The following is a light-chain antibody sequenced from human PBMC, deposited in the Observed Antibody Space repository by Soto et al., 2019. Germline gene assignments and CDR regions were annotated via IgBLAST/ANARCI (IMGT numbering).Light chain of an antibody. V-gene: IGKV1-5*03. CDR2: TAS. CDR1: QSISTW. CDR3: QHYNRYSPYT. Sequence: DIQMTQFPSTLSASIGARVTITCRGSQSISTWLAWYQQKAGKAPKLLIYTASSLETGVPSRFSGSGSGTEFTLTISSLQPDDFATYYCQHYNRYSPYTFGQGTRLEIK. J-gene: IGKJ2*01.